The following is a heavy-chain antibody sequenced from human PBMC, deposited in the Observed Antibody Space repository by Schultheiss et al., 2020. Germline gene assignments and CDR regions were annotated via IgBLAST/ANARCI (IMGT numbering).Heavy chain of an antibody. CDR2: IYYSGST. Sequence: SETLSLTCTVSGGSVSSGSYYWSWVRQPPGKVLEWIGYIYYSGSTTYNPSLKSRVTISVDTSKNQFSLKLSSVTAADTAVYYCARILRYFDWLRSYYMDVWGKGTTVTVSS. V-gene: IGHV4-61*01. CDR3: ARILRYFDWLRSYYMDV. J-gene: IGHJ6*03. CDR1: GGSVSSGSYY. D-gene: IGHD3-9*01.